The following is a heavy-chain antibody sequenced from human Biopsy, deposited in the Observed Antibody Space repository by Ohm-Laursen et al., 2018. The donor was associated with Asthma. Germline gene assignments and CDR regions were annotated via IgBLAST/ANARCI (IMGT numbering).Heavy chain of an antibody. CDR1: GGSISSNFYY. CDR3: ARQKLAAAGGPFDM. D-gene: IGHD6-13*01. CDR2: IYKSGQV. J-gene: IGHJ3*02. Sequence: PSQTLSLTCTVSGGSISSNFYYWGWIRQPPGKGLEWIGNIYKSGQVYYNLSLKSRVTISVDTSKNQFSLQLRSVTAADTAVYYCARQKLAAAGGPFDMWGQGTMVIVSS. V-gene: IGHV4-39*01.